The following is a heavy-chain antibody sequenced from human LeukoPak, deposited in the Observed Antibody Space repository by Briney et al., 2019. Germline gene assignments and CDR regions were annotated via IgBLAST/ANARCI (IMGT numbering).Heavy chain of an antibody. CDR2: INHSGST. Sequence: SETLSLTCAVYGGSFSGYYWSWIRQSPGKGLEWIGEINHSGSTNYNPSLKSRVTISVDTSKNQFSLKLSSVTAADTAVYYCARILTTVTSDAFDVWGQGTMVTVSS. CDR3: ARILTTVTSDAFDV. D-gene: IGHD4-17*01. J-gene: IGHJ3*01. CDR1: GGSFSGYY. V-gene: IGHV4-34*01.